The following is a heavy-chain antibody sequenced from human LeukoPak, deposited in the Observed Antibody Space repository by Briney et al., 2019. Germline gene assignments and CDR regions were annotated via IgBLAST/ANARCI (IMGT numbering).Heavy chain of an antibody. V-gene: IGHV3-49*03. Sequence: GGSLRLSCTSSGFTLGDYAMSWFRQAPGKGREWVGFIRSKAYGGTTECAASVKGRFTISRDDSKSIAYLQMNSLKTEDTGVYYCTWRVYDSSGYYWTPRVPFDYWGQGTLVTVSS. CDR2: IRSKAYGGTT. CDR1: GFTLGDYA. CDR3: TWRVYDSSGYYWTPRVPFDY. J-gene: IGHJ4*02. D-gene: IGHD3-22*01.